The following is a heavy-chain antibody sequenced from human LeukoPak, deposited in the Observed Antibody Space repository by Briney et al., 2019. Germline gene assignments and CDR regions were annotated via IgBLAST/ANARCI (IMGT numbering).Heavy chain of an antibody. CDR3: ARVSAWSSTSHPTYGMDV. J-gene: IGHJ6*02. CDR2: SYYSGST. V-gene: IGHV4-39*01. CDR1: DGSIGSNSYS. Sequence: SETLSLTCSVSDGSIGSNSYSWGWIRLPPGKGLEWIGSSYYSGSTYLNSSLKRRVTISLDMSKNQFSLKVRSVTAADTAVYYCARVSAWSSTSHPTYGMDVWGQGTTVTVSS. D-gene: IGHD2-2*01.